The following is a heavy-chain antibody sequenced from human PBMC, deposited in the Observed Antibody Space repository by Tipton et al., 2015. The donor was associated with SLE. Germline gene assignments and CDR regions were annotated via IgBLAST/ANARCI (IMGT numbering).Heavy chain of an antibody. J-gene: IGHJ4*02. CDR2: IYYTGSI. CDR1: GGSITSKSW. Sequence: TLSLTCFVSGGSITSKSWWSWVRQPPGKGLEWIGQIYYTGSIRQNPSLRSRVTVSVDRGKNQFSLTLTSVTAADTAVYYCAKGDDAIWGSYRHPLYWDQGTLVTVSS. D-gene: IGHD3-16*02. V-gene: IGHV4-4*02. CDR3: AKGDDAIWGSYRHPLY.